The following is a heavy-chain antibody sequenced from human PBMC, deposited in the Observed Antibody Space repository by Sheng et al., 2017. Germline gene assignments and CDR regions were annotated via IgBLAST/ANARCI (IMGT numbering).Heavy chain of an antibody. J-gene: IGHJ4*02. CDR2: ISSHSIYI. CDR1: GFNFRSYS. CDR3: TRDSDPNLWGIHYFDY. D-gene: IGHD7-27*01. V-gene: IGHV3-21*01. Sequence: EVQLVESGGGLVKPGGSLRLSCAGSGFNFRSYSMNWVRQAPGKGLEWVSTISSHSIYIYYADSLKGRFTISRDNAKNSLFLQMNSLRADDTAVYYCTRDSDPNLWGIHYFDYWGQGTLVPVSS.